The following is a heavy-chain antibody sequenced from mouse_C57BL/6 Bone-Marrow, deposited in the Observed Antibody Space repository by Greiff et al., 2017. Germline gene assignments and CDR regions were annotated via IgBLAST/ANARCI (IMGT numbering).Heavy chain of an antibody. V-gene: IGHV2-2*01. Sequence: VKLMESGPGLVQPSQSLSITCTVSGFSLTSYGVHWVRQSPGKGLEWLGVIWSGGSTDYNAAFISSPSISQDNSKSQVFFKMNSLQADDTAIDYCARNRMMVTADYFDYWGQGTTLTVSA. CDR1: GFSLTSYG. CDR2: IWSGGST. D-gene: IGHD2-3*01. J-gene: IGHJ2*01. CDR3: ARNRMMVTADYFDY.